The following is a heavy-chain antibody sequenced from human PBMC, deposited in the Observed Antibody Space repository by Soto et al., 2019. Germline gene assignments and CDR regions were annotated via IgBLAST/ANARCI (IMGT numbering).Heavy chain of an antibody. CDR2: IRRHTSVT. V-gene: IGHV3-48*01. J-gene: IGHJ4*02. Sequence: GGSLRLSCAAFGLTLSTSSMNWVRQAPGRGLEWISYIRRHTSVTAYADSVKGRFTISRDSAKNSLYLQMDSLRVEDTAVYYCGKVADSVYYPFDYWGPGTLVTFSS. D-gene: IGHD3-22*01. CDR3: GKVADSVYYPFDY. CDR1: GLTLSTSS.